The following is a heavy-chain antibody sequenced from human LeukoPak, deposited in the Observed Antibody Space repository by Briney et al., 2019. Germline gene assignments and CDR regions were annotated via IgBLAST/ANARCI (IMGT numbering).Heavy chain of an antibody. CDR3: AKAVPYGDYYDY. CDR1: GFTFSSYG. J-gene: IGHJ4*02. D-gene: IGHD4-17*01. V-gene: IGHV3-30*02. CDR2: IRYDGSNK. Sequence: GGSLRLSCVVSGFTFSSYGMHWVRQAPGKGLEWVAFIRYDGSNKYYADSVKGRFTISKDNSKNTLYLQMNSLRAEDTAVYYCAKAVPYGDYYDYWGQGTLVTVSS.